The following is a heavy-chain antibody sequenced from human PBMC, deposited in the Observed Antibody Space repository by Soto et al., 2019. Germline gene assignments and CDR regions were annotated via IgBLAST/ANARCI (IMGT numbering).Heavy chain of an antibody. CDR3: AKDIRVVLLWFGEQDAFDI. CDR2: ISGSGGST. CDR1: GFTFSSYA. J-gene: IGHJ3*02. Sequence: GGSLRLSCAASGFTFSSYAMSWVRQAPGKGLEWVSAISGSGGSTYYADSVKGRFTISRDNSKNTLYLQMNSLRAEDTAVYYCAKDIRVVLLWFGEQDAFDIWGQGTMVTVSS. D-gene: IGHD3-10*01. V-gene: IGHV3-23*01.